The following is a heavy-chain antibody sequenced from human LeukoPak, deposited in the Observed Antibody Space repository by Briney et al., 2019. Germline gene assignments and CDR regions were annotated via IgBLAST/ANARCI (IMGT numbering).Heavy chain of an antibody. CDR2: INPNSGGT. D-gene: IGHD3-10*01. CDR3: ARESYGSGSYYNEFDP. J-gene: IGHJ5*02. V-gene: IGHV1-2*02. Sequence: ASVKVSCKASGYTFTGYYMHWVRQAPGQGLEWMGWINPNSGGTNYAQKLQGRVTMTRGTSISTAYMELSRLRSDDTAVYYCARESYGSGSYYNEFDPWGQGTLVTVPS. CDR1: GYTFTGYY.